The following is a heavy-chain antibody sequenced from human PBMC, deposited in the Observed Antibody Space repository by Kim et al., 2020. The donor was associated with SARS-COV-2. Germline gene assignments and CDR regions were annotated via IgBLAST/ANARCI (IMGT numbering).Heavy chain of an antibody. CDR1: GGSISSSSYY. D-gene: IGHD2-2*01. Sequence: SETLSLTCTVSGGSISSSSYYWGWIRQPPGKGLEWIGSIYYSGSTYYNPSLKSRVTISVDTSKNQFYLKLSSVTAADTAVYYCARQRLIVGYCSSTSCYSLGFDPWGQGTLVTVSS. CDR2: IYYSGST. V-gene: IGHV4-39*01. J-gene: IGHJ5*02. CDR3: ARQRLIVGYCSSTSCYSLGFDP.